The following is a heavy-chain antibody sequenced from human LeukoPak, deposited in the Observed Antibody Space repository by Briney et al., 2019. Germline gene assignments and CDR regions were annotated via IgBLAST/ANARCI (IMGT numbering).Heavy chain of an antibody. D-gene: IGHD1-26*01. Sequence: QPGGSLRLSCAASGFTFYDSAMSWVRQAPGKGLEWVSTITGRGDNTHYADSVKGRFTFSRDNSKNTLYLQMNSLGVDDTAVYYCAKDFTPHVGASADWGQGTLVTVSS. V-gene: IGHV3-23*01. CDR1: GFTFYDSA. J-gene: IGHJ4*02. CDR2: ITGRGDNT. CDR3: AKDFTPHVGASAD.